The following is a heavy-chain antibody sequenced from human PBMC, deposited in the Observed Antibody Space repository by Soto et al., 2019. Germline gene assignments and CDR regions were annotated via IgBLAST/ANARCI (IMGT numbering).Heavy chain of an antibody. CDR2: IHTTDGT. V-gene: IGHV4-4*07. Sequence: PSETLSLTCTVSGGSISSYYWSWIRQPAGKGMEWIGRIHTTDGTNYNPSLKSRVTMSIDTSNNQFSLKLSSLTAADTAVYYCARGYGDYFDYWGQGTLVTVSS. J-gene: IGHJ4*02. CDR3: ARGYGDYFDY. D-gene: IGHD4-17*01. CDR1: GGSISSYY.